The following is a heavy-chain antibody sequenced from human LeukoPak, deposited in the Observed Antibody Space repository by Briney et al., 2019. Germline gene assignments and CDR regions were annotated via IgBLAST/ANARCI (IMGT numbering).Heavy chain of an antibody. CDR3: ARELPSRALDI. J-gene: IGHJ3*02. CDR2: ISYDGSNK. V-gene: IGHV3-30*03. D-gene: IGHD2-15*01. Sequence: GGSLRLSCAASGFTFSSYGMHWVRQAPGKGLEWVAVISYDGSNKYYADSVKGRFTISRDNSKNTLYLQMNSLRAEDTAVYYCARELPSRALDIWGQGTMVTVSS. CDR1: GFTFSSYG.